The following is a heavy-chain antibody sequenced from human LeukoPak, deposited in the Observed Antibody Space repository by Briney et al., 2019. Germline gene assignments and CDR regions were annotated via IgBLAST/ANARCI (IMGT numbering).Heavy chain of an antibody. CDR3: AAESLGYCSGGSCYGQFDY. V-gene: IGHV1-58*01. CDR2: IVVGSGNT. Sequence: SVKVSCKASGFTFTSSAVQWVRQARGQRLEWIGWIVVGSGNTNYAQKFQERATITRDMSTSTAYMELSSLRSEDTAVYYCAAESLGYCSGGSCYGQFDYWGQGTLVTVSS. J-gene: IGHJ4*02. D-gene: IGHD2-15*01. CDR1: GFTFTSSA.